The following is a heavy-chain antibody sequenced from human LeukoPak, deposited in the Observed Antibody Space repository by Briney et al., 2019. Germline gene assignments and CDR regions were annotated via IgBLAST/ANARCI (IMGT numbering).Heavy chain of an antibody. CDR1: GFAFSSFA. CDR3: TKELHVAVAVADYYYFYMDA. J-gene: IGHJ6*03. Sequence: GGSLRLSCAASGFAFSSFAMGWVRQPPGKGLEWLSTINGGGNTTFYSDSVRGRFTISRDNSKNTLYLHMDSLRPDDTAIYYCTKELHVAVAVADYYYFYMDAWGRGTAVTVSS. V-gene: IGHV3-23*01. D-gene: IGHD6-19*01. CDR2: INGGGNTT.